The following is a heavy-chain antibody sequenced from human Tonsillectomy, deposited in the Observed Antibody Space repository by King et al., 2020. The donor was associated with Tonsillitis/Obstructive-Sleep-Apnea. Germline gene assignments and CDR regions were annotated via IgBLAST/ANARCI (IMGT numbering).Heavy chain of an antibody. CDR1: GFTFNSYG. V-gene: IGHV3-33*01. Sequence: VQLVESGGGVVQPGRSLSLSCAASGFTFNSYGMHWVRQAPGKGLEWVAIIYYDVITKYYADSVKGRFTISRDNSKSTLYLQMNSLRADDTAVYYCARVGNGATQIDYWGQGTLVTVSS. CDR2: IYYDVITK. CDR3: ARVGNGATQIDY. J-gene: IGHJ4*02. D-gene: IGHD1-1*01.